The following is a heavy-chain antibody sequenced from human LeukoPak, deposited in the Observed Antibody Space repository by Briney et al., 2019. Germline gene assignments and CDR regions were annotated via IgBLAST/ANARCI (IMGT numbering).Heavy chain of an antibody. D-gene: IGHD6-6*01. J-gene: IGHJ3*02. V-gene: IGHV3-23*01. CDR3: ARAQTRHSSSSDAFDI. CDR1: GFTFSSYA. Sequence: GGSLRLSCAASGFTFSSYAMTWVRQVPGKGLEWVSSISGSGGSIHYADSVKGRITISRDNSKNTLYLQMNSLRSEDTAVYYCARAQTRHSSSSDAFDIWGQGTVVTVSS. CDR2: ISGSGGSI.